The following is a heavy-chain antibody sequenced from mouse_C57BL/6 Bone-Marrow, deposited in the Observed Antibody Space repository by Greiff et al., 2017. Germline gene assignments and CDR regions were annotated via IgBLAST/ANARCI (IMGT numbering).Heavy chain of an antibody. J-gene: IGHJ3*01. CDR1: GYTFTGYW. CDR3: ARPYYDYDVGFAY. CDR2: ILPGSGST. V-gene: IGHV1-9*01. Sequence: QVQLQQSGAELMKPGASVKLSCKATGYTFTGYWIEWVKQRPGHGLEWIGEILPGSGSTNYNEKFKGKATFTADTSSNTAYMQLSCLTTEDSAIYYCARPYYDYDVGFAYWGQGTLVTVSA. D-gene: IGHD2-4*01.